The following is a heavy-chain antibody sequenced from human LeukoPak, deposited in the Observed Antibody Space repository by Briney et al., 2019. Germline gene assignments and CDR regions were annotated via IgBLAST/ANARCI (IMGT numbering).Heavy chain of an antibody. D-gene: IGHD4-17*01. V-gene: IGHV3-30*02. Sequence: GGSLRPSCAASRFTFSTYGMHWVRQAPGKGLEWVAFIRYDGNNKYYADSVKGRFTISRDNSKNTLYLQMNSLRAEDTAIYYCAKEIWPTVTIPGRTYFDYWGQGALVTVSS. J-gene: IGHJ4*02. CDR2: IRYDGNNK. CDR3: AKEIWPTVTIPGRTYFDY. CDR1: RFTFSTYG.